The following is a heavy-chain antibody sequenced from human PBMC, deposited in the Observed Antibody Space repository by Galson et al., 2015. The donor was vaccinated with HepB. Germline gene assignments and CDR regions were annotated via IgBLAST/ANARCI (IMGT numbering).Heavy chain of an antibody. J-gene: IGHJ4*02. V-gene: IGHV4-34*01. CDR2: INHSGST. D-gene: IGHD6-19*01. CDR1: GGSFSGYY. CDR3: ARAFRGEAVAGTRGGRNESGPIDY. Sequence: SETLSLTCAVYGGSFSGYYWSWIRQPPGKGLEWIGEINHSGSTNYNPSLKSRVTISVDTSKNQFSLKLSSVTAANTAVYYCARAFRGEAVAGTRGGRNESGPIDYWGQGTLVTVSS.